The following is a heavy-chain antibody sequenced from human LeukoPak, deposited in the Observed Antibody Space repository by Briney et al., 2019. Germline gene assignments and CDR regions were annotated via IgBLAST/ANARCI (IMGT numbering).Heavy chain of an antibody. CDR3: ARSSWYESNWFDP. V-gene: IGHV5-51*01. CDR1: GYSFTNYW. CDR2: IYPGDSDT. D-gene: IGHD6-13*01. Sequence: GESLKISCKGSGYSFTNYWIGWVRQMPGKGLEWMGIIYPGDSDTRYNPSFQGQVTTSADKSISTSYLQWSSLKASDTVMYYCARSSWYESNWFDPWGQGTLVTVSS. J-gene: IGHJ5*02.